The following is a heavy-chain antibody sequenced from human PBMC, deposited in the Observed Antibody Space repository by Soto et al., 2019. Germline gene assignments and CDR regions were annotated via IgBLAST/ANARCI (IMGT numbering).Heavy chain of an antibody. D-gene: IGHD3-16*01. Sequence: QITLKESGPTLVKPTQTLTLTCTFSGFSLSTSGVGVGWIRQPPGKALEWLALIYWDDDKRYSPSLKSRLTTTKDASKNQVVLTMTNMDPVDTATYYCDHRQATVSWGTFDSWGQGTLVTVSS. V-gene: IGHV2-5*02. CDR1: GFSLSTSGVG. J-gene: IGHJ4*02. CDR2: IYWDDDK. CDR3: DHRQATVSWGTFDS.